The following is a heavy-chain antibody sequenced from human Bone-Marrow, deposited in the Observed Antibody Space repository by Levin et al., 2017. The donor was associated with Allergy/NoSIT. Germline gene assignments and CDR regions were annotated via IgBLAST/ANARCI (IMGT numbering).Heavy chain of an antibody. CDR1: GFTFSNDN. D-gene: IGHD2-15*01. Sequence: GGSLRLSCAASGFTFSNDNMNWVRQAPGKGLEWVSSITRSSDHIYYADSVKGRFTVSRDNAKNSLFLQMNSLRADDTAVYYCARGWAFVVVVAANLQYGLDVWGQGTTVTVSS. CDR2: ITRSSDHI. J-gene: IGHJ6*02. V-gene: IGHV3-21*01. CDR3: ARGWAFVVVVAANLQYGLDV.